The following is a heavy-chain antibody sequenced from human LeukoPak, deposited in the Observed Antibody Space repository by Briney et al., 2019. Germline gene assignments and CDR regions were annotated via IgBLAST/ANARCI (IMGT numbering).Heavy chain of an antibody. V-gene: IGHV3-21*01. CDR3: ARTFDIVVVPAASSPSWFDP. CDR2: ISSSSSNT. Sequence: GGSLRLSCAASGFTFSGYAMNWVRQTPGKGLEWVSSISSSSSNTYYADSVKGRFTISRDNAKNSLYMQMNSLRAEDTAVYYCARTFDIVVVPAASSPSWFDPWGQGTLVTVSS. CDR1: GFTFSGYA. J-gene: IGHJ5*02. D-gene: IGHD2-2*01.